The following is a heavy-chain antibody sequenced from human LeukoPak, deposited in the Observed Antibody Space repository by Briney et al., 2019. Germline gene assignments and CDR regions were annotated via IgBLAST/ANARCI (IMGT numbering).Heavy chain of an antibody. V-gene: IGHV3-21*01. J-gene: IGHJ4*02. Sequence: GSLRLSCAASGFSFSSYSMNWVRQAPGKGLEWVSSISSSSNYIYYADSVKGRFTISRDNAKNSLYLQMNSLRAEDTAVYYCARRAALDYWGQGTLVCVSS. CDR1: GFSFSSYS. CDR2: ISSSSNYI. D-gene: IGHD2-15*01. CDR3: ARRAALDY.